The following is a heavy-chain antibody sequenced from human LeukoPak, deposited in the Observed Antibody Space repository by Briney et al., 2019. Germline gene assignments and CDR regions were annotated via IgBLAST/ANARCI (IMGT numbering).Heavy chain of an antibody. Sequence: GASVKVSCKASGYTFTGYYMHWVRQAPGQGLEWMGWINPNSGGTNYAQKFQGRVTMTRDTSISTAYMELSRLRSDDTAVYYCAREQLRFDSSGYGGFDYWGQGTLVTVSS. CDR1: GYTFTGYY. D-gene: IGHD3-22*01. CDR2: INPNSGGT. V-gene: IGHV1-2*02. CDR3: AREQLRFDSSGYGGFDY. J-gene: IGHJ4*02.